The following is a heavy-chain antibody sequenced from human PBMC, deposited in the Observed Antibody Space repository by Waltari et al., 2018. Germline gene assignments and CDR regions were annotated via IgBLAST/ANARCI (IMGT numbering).Heavy chain of an antibody. D-gene: IGHD6-19*01. CDR3: ASSSGWYGGAFDI. Sequence: QVQLVQSGAEVKKPGASVKVPCKVSGSTLPELSMPWGRQAPGKGLEWMGGFDPEDGETIYAQKFQGRVTMTEDTSTDTAYMELSSLRSEDTAVYYCASSSGWYGGAFDIWGQGTMVTVSS. CDR1: GSTLPELS. J-gene: IGHJ3*02. V-gene: IGHV1-24*01. CDR2: FDPEDGET.